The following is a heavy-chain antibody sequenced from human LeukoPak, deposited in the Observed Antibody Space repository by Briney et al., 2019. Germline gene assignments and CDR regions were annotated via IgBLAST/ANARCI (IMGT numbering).Heavy chain of an antibody. CDR1: GYTLTELS. D-gene: IGHD6-13*01. Sequence: GASVKVSCKVSGYTLTELSMHWVRRAPGKGLEWMGGFDPEDGETIYAQKFQGRVTMTEDTSTDTAYMGLSSLRSEDTAVYYCATGLWWSSSWYYFDYWGQGTLVTVSS. CDR2: FDPEDGET. J-gene: IGHJ4*02. V-gene: IGHV1-24*01. CDR3: ATGLWWSSSWYYFDY.